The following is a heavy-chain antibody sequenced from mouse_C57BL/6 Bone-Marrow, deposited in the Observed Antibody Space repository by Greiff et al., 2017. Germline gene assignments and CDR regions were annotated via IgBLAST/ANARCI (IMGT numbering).Heavy chain of an antibody. Sequence: EVQLQQSGPELVKPGASVKISCKASGYSFTGYYMNWVKQSPEKSLEWIGELNPSTGGTTYNQKFKAKATLTVDKSSSTAYMQLKSLTSEDSAVYYCARCYDGYYLAWFAYWGQGTLVTVSA. V-gene: IGHV1-42*01. CDR3: ARCYDGYYLAWFAY. J-gene: IGHJ3*01. CDR1: GYSFTGYY. CDR2: LNPSTGGT. D-gene: IGHD2-3*01.